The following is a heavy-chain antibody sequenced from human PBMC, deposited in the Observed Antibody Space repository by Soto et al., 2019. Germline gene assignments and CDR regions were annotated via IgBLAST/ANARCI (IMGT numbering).Heavy chain of an antibody. V-gene: IGHV4-34*01. J-gene: IGHJ4*02. D-gene: IGHD6-13*01. CDR3: ARPIAAAVWYFDY. CDR2: INHSRST. Sequence: SETLSLTCAVYGGSFSGYYWSWIRQPPGKGLEWIGEINHSRSTNYNPSLKSRVTISVDTSKNQFSLKLSSVTAADTAVYYCARPIAAAVWYFDYWGQGTLVTVSS. CDR1: GGSFSGYY.